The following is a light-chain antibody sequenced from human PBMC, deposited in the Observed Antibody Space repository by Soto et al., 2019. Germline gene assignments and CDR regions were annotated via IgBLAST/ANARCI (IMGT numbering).Light chain of an antibody. Sequence: DIQMTQSPSSLSASVGDRVTITCRASQSISNYLNWYQQKPGKAPKLLIYAASSLQSGVPSRFSGSGSGTDFTLTISSLQPADFATYYCQQSSSTLLTFGGGTKVEIK. CDR2: AAS. CDR1: QSISNY. J-gene: IGKJ4*01. V-gene: IGKV1-39*01. CDR3: QQSSSTLLT.